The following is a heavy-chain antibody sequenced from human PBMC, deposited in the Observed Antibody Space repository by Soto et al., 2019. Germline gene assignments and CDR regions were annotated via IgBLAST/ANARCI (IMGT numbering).Heavy chain of an antibody. J-gene: IGHJ6*02. CDR3: ARHKMWSGYLFHYGVDV. Sequence: PSETLSLTCTVSGGSISSYYWSWIRQPPGKGLEWIGYMYNSGSTNYNPSLKSRVTISVDTSKNQFSLKLNSVTAADTAIYFCARHKMWSGYLFHYGVDVWGQGTAVTVSS. CDR1: GGSISSYY. D-gene: IGHD3-3*01. V-gene: IGHV4-59*01. CDR2: MYNSGST.